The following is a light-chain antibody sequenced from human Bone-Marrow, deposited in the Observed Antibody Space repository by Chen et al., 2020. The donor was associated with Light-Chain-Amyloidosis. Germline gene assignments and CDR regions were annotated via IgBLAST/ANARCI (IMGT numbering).Light chain of an antibody. CDR2: GNT. CDR1: SSNIGAGYD. J-gene: IGLJ3*02. V-gene: IGLV1-40*01. CDR3: QSYDSSLNGPWV. Sequence: QSVLTQPPSVSGAPGQRVTISCTGNSSNIGAGYDVHWYQQVPGKAPRLLIYGNTNLPSGVPDRFSGSKSGTSASLAITGLQAEDEADYHCQSYDSSLNGPWVFGGVTKLTFL.